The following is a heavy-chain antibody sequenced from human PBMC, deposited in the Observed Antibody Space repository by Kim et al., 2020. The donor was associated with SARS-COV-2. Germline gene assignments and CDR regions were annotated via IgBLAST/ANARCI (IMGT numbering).Heavy chain of an antibody. D-gene: IGHD4-17*01. V-gene: IGHV1-46*01. CDR3: ARGFYGGDSAPGY. CDR2: INPSGDST. J-gene: IGHJ4*02. CDR1: GYTFTSYH. Sequence: ASVKVSCKASGYTFTSYHIHWVRQAPGQGLEWMGVINPSGDSTSYAQKFQGRVTMTRDTSSSTLYMELSSLRSEDTAVYYCARGFYGGDSAPGYWGQGTLVPVSS.